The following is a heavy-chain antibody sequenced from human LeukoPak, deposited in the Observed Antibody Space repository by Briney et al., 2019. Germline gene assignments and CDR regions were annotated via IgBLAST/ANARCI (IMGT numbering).Heavy chain of an antibody. V-gene: IGHV3-23*01. Sequence: GGSLRLSCAASGFTFSSYGMSWVRQAPGKGLEWVSTISGSGGSRYCADSVKGRFTISRDNSKNTLYLQMNSLRAEDAAVYYCAETSRTGIVVILGTWAIDYWGQGTLVTVSS. CDR1: GFTFSSYG. CDR3: AETSRTGIVVILGTWAIDY. D-gene: IGHD3-22*01. J-gene: IGHJ4*02. CDR2: ISGSGGSR.